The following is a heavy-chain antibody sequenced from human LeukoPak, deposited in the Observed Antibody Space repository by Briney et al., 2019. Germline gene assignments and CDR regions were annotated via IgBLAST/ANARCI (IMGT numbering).Heavy chain of an antibody. CDR3: ARLDTAMSHFDY. CDR1: GGSFSGYY. Sequence: SETLSLTCAVYGGSFSGYYWSWLRQPPGKGLEWIGEINHSGSTNYNPSLKSRVTISVDTSKNQFSLKLSSVTAADTAVYYCARLDTAMSHFDYWGQGTLVTVSS. D-gene: IGHD5-18*01. CDR2: INHSGST. J-gene: IGHJ4*02. V-gene: IGHV4-34*01.